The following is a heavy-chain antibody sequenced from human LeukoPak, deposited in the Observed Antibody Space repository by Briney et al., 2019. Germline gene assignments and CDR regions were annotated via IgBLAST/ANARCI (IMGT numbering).Heavy chain of an antibody. Sequence: ASVKVSCKASGYTFTGYYMHWVRQAPGQGLEWMGRINPNSGGTHYAQNFQGRVTMTTDTSISTAYMDLSSLRSDDTAIYYCVRDYYGSGSYPPFDPWGHGTLVTVSS. CDR1: GYTFTGYY. V-gene: IGHV1-2*06. D-gene: IGHD3-10*01. CDR3: VRDYYGSGSYPPFDP. J-gene: IGHJ5*02. CDR2: INPNSGGT.